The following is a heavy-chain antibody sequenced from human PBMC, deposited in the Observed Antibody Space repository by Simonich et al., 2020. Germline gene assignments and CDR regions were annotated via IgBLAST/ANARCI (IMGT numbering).Heavy chain of an antibody. D-gene: IGHD2-15*01. Sequence: QVQLVQSGAEVKKPGASVKVSCKASGYTFTSYGISWVRQAPGQGLEWMGWISDYNGNTNYAQKRQGRVTMTTDTSTSTAYMELRSLRSDDTAVYYCARASRGTWWYYYFDYWGQGTLVTVSS. CDR3: ARASRGTWWYYYFDY. J-gene: IGHJ4*02. CDR1: GYTFTSYG. V-gene: IGHV1-18*01. CDR2: ISDYNGNT.